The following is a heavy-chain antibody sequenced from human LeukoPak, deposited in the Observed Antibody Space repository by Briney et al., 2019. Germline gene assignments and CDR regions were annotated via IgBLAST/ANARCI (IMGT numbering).Heavy chain of an antibody. Sequence: GGSLRLSCAASGFTFSSYWMSWVRQAPGKGLEWVANIKEDGSEKYYVDSVKGRFTISRDSAKNSLYLQMNSLRAEDTAVYYCARDSVHGYYDSSGYSALFGYWGQGTLVTVSS. CDR2: IKEDGSEK. J-gene: IGHJ4*02. V-gene: IGHV3-7*01. CDR1: GFTFSSYW. CDR3: ARDSVHGYYDSSGYSALFGY. D-gene: IGHD3-22*01.